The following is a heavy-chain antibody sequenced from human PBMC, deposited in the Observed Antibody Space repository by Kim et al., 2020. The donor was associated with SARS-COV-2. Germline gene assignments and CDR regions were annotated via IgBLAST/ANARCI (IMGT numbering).Heavy chain of an antibody. V-gene: IGHV3-30*01. CDR3: AREGSSYSYAGGIDP. D-gene: IGHD5-18*01. J-gene: IGHJ5*02. Sequence: AESVKGRFTISRDNSTNTMSLEMNRLRAEDTAVYYCAREGSSYSYAGGIDPWGPGTMVTVSS.